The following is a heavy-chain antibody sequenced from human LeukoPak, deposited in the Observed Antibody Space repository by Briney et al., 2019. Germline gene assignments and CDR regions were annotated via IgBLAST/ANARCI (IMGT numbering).Heavy chain of an antibody. CDR1: GFTVSSNY. J-gene: IGHJ6*02. CDR3: ARSGSDYYYGMDV. V-gene: IGHV3-53*01. D-gene: IGHD3-10*01. Sequence: GGSLRLSCAASGFTVSSNYMSWVRQAPGKGLEWVSVIYSGGSTYYADSVKGRFTISRDNSKNTLYLQMNSLRAEDTAVYYYARSGSDYYYGMDVWGQGTTVTVSS. CDR2: IYSGGST.